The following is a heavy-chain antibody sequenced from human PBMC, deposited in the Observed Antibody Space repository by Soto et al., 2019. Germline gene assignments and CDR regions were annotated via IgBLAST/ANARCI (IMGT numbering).Heavy chain of an antibody. CDR1: GYSFTSYW. CDR3: ARHLGVTHFDY. J-gene: IGHJ4*02. V-gene: IGHV5-10-1*01. Sequence: PVESLKISCNGSGYSFTSYWISWGRQMPGKGLEWMGRIDPSDSYTNYSPSFQGHVTISADKSISTAYLQWSSLKASDTAMYYCARHLGVTHFDYWGQGTLVTVSS. CDR2: IDPSDSYT. D-gene: IGHD1-26*01.